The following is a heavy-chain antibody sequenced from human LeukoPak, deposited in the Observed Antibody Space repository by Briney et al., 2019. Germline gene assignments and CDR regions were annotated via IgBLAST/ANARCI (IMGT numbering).Heavy chain of an antibody. CDR2: IYHSGST. CDR3: ARHGSTIFGVVPYYYYMDV. V-gene: IGHV4-38-2*01. CDR1: GYSISSGYY. D-gene: IGHD3-3*01. Sequence: SETLSLICAISGYSISSGYYWGWIRQPPGKGLEWIGSIYHSGSTYYNPPLKSRVTISVDTSKNQFSLKLSSVTAADTAVYYCARHGSTIFGVVPYYYYMDVWGKGTTVTVSS. J-gene: IGHJ6*03.